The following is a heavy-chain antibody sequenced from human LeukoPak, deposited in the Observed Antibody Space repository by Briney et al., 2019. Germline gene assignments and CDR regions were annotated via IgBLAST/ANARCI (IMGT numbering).Heavy chain of an antibody. D-gene: IGHD3-22*01. J-gene: IGHJ3*02. Sequence: PGASVKVSCKASGYTFTSYGISWVRQAPGQGLEWMGWISAYNGNTNYAQKLQGRVTMTTDTSTSTAYMELRSLRSDDTAVYYCARVYYYDSSGLPRVDAFDIWGQGTMVTVSS. CDR3: ARVYYYDSSGLPRVDAFDI. CDR1: GYTFTSYG. CDR2: ISAYNGNT. V-gene: IGHV1-18*01.